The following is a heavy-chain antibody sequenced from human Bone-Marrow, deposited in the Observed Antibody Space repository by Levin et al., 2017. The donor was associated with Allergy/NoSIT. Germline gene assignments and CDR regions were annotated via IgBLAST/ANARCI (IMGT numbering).Heavy chain of an antibody. CDR2: IRSKADGGTT. CDR3: ATAPGYYDTSPFDY. D-gene: IGHD3-22*01. V-gene: IGHV3-15*07. Sequence: GGSLRLSCAVSGVTFSNAWMNWVRQSPGKGLEWVGRIRSKADGGTTDYAAAVKDKFTISRDDSRNTVFLQMNSLNNEDTAVYYCATAPGYYDTSPFDYWGQGALVTVSS. CDR1: GVTFSNAW. J-gene: IGHJ4*02.